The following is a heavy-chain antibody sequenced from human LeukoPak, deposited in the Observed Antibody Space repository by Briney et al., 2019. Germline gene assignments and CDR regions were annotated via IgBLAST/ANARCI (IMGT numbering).Heavy chain of an antibody. V-gene: IGHV1-2*02. D-gene: IGHD2-2*02. CDR2: INPNSGGT. J-gene: IGHJ3*02. CDR3: ARDDGYCSSTSCYMYAFDI. CDR1: GYTFTGYY. Sequence: ASVKVSCKASGYTFTGYYMHWVRQAPGQGLEWMGWINPNSGGTNYAQKFQGRVTMTRDTSISTAYMELSRLRSDDTAVYYCARDDGYCSSTSCYMYAFDIWGQGTMVTVSS.